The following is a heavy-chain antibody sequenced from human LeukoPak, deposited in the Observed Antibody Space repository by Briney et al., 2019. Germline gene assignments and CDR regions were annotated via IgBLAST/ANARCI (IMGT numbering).Heavy chain of an antibody. Sequence: SHTLSLTCAISGDSVSSNSAAWTWISQSPSRGLERLGRTYYRSKWYNNYDVSVKRRITIIPDTTKNKFSLQLNSVTPEDTAVYYCAMEINGYCSSTSCHHWFDPWGQGTLVTVSS. CDR3: AMEINGYCSSTSCHHWFDP. D-gene: IGHD2-2*01. V-gene: IGHV6-1*01. CDR1: GDSVSSNSAA. J-gene: IGHJ5*02. CDR2: TYYRSKWYN.